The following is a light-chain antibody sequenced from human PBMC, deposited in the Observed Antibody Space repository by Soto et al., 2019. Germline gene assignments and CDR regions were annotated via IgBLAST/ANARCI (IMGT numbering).Light chain of an antibody. V-gene: IGKV1-6*01. CDR3: LQDYTFPWT. Sequence: AIQMTQSPSSLSASVGDRVTITCRASQDIGNDLGWYQQKPGRAPKLLIFAASSLHNGVPSRFSGSGSGSDFTLTISILQPEDFATYYCLQDYTFPWTFGQGTRVEVK. J-gene: IGKJ1*01. CDR2: AAS. CDR1: QDIGND.